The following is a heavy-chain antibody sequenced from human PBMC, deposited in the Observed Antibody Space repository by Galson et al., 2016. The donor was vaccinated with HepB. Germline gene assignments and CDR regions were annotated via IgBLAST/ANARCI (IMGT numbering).Heavy chain of an antibody. CDR2: VYYSGST. Sequence: SETLSLTCSVSRHSITDSYWSWIRQAPGKGLEWIGFVYYSGSTSYSPSLKTLVTMSLDMSKNQFYLQVKSVTAADTAVYYCATRETWGWFFDVWGRGALVTVSS. CDR1: RHSITDSY. V-gene: IGHV4-59*03. CDR3: ATRETWGWFFDV. D-gene: IGHD1-26*01. J-gene: IGHJ2*01.